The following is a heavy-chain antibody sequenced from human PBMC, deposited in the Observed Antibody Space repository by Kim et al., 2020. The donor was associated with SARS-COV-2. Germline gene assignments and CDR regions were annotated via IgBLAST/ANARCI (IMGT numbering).Heavy chain of an antibody. J-gene: IGHJ6*02. D-gene: IGHD3-10*01. V-gene: IGHV3-30*04. Sequence: GGSLRLSCAASGFIFNNFAMHWFRRAPGKEPEWVAGISFDVSRQYYVDSVKGRFTISRDNSKKTLYLQMNSLRVEDTATFYCARGYPNLYYYGPVYVWGQGTTVSVAS. CDR1: GFIFNNFA. CDR3: ARGYPNLYYYGPVYV. CDR2: ISFDVSRQ.